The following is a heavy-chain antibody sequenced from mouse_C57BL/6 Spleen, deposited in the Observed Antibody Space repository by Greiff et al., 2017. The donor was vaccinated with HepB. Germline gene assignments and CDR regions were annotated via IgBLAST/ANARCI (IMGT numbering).Heavy chain of an antibody. CDR3: ARSRDYDWFAY. Sequence: EVQLQQSGPELVKPGASVKIPCKASGYTFTDYNMDWVKQSHGKSLEWIGDINPNNGGTIYNQKFKGKATLTVDKSSSTAYMELRSLTSEDTAVYYCARSRDYDWFAYWGQGTLVTVS. CDR2: INPNNGGT. V-gene: IGHV1-18*01. CDR1: GYTFTDYN. D-gene: IGHD2-4*01. J-gene: IGHJ3*01.